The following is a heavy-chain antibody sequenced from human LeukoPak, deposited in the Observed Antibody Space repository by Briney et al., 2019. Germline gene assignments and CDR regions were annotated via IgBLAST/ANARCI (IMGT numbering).Heavy chain of an antibody. CDR3: VVDQF. CDR1: GFTFSNYW. J-gene: IGHJ4*02. CDR2: IKHDGSEK. V-gene: IGHV3-7*01. D-gene: IGHD2-15*01. Sequence: GGSLRLSCAGSGFTFSNYWMSWVRQAPGKGLEWVANIKHDGSEKYYVDSVKGRFTISRDNAKSSLFLQMNSLRGEDTALYYCVVDQFWGQGTLVTVSS.